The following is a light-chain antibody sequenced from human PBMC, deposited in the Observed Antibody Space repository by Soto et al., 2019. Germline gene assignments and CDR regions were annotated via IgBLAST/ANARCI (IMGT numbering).Light chain of an antibody. Sequence: EKVMTQSPATLSLSPGERATLSCRASQSLSSDLAWYQQKPGQAPRLLIYGASTRATGIPARFSGSGSGTEFTLTISSLQSEDFAVYYCQQYGSSPSTFGQGTKVEIK. J-gene: IGKJ1*01. CDR3: QQYGSSPST. CDR2: GAS. CDR1: QSLSSD. V-gene: IGKV3-15*01.